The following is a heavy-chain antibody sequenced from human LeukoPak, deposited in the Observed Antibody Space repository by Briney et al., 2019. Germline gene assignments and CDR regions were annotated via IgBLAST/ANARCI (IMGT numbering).Heavy chain of an antibody. V-gene: IGHV4-59*02. Sequence: SETLSLTCTVSGGSVDTYYWSWIRQPPGKGLEWIGYIHYSGSTNYNPSFKSRVSISVDTSKNLFSLKLNSVTAADTAVYYCARDIGDDYTNWFDPWGQGTLVTVSS. CDR3: ARDIGDDYTNWFDP. J-gene: IGHJ5*02. D-gene: IGHD5-24*01. CDR2: IHYSGST. CDR1: GGSVDTYY.